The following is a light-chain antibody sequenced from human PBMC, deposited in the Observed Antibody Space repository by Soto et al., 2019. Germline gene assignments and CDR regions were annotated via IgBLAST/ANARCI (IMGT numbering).Light chain of an antibody. J-gene: IGLJ1*01. CDR2: RNN. CDR3: ASWEDGLTGYV. V-gene: IGLV1-44*01. Sequence: QSVLTQPPSASGTPGQRVTISCSGSNSNIGRNTVNWYQQLPGTAPKLLIYRNNQRPSGVPDRFSGSKSGTSASLAISGLQSDDESDYYCASWEDGLTGYVFGTGTKVTVL. CDR1: NSNIGRNT.